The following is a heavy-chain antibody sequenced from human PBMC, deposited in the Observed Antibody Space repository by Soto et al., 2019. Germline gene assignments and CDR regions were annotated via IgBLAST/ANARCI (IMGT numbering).Heavy chain of an antibody. CDR3: ARGMRSTSAGYYYYGMDV. CDR1: GYTFTGYY. CDR2: INPNSGGT. J-gene: IGHJ6*02. Sequence: ASVKVSCKASGYTFTGYYMHWVRRAPGQGLEWMGWINPNSGGTNYAQKFQGWVTMTRDTSISTAYMELSRLRSDDTAVYYCARGMRSTSAGYYYYGMDVWGQGTTVTVSS. V-gene: IGHV1-2*04. D-gene: IGHD2-2*01.